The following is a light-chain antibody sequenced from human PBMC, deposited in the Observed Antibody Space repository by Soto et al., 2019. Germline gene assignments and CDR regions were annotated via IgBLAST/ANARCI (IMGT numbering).Light chain of an antibody. V-gene: IGKV1-5*01. J-gene: IGKJ1*01. CDR3: QQYNSYSSM. CDR2: DAS. CDR1: QSLGNW. Sequence: DIQMTQSPASLPASVGDRVTITCRASQSLGNWLAWYQQKPGKAPKLLIYDASTVESGVPSRFSGSGSGTEFTLTINSLQPDDFATYYCQQYNSYSSMFGQGTKVDIK.